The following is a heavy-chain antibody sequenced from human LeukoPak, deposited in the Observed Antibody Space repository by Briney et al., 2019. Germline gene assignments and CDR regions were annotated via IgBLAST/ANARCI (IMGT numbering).Heavy chain of an antibody. CDR1: GGSISSYY. J-gene: IGHJ4*02. Sequence: SETLSLNCTVSGGSISSYYWSWIRQPPGKGLEWIGYIYYSGSTNYNPSLKSRVTISVDTSKNQFSLKLSSVTAADTAVYYCATGPNYDILTGYQYYFDYWGQGTLVTVSS. CDR3: ATGPNYDILTGYQYYFDY. CDR2: IYYSGST. D-gene: IGHD3-9*01. V-gene: IGHV4-59*08.